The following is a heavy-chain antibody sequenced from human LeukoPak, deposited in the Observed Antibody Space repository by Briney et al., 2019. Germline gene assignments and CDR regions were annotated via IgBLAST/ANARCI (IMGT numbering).Heavy chain of an antibody. Sequence: ASVKVSCKASGYSFTSNTITWVRQAPGQGLEWMGSITTYNGNTNSAQKFQGRVTMTTDTSTSTAYMELNSLRAEDTAVYYCAREIYGSGDNTFDYWGQGTLVTVSS. CDR3: AREIYGSGDNTFDY. V-gene: IGHV1-18*01. CDR1: GYSFTSNT. J-gene: IGHJ4*02. CDR2: ITTYNGNT. D-gene: IGHD3-10*01.